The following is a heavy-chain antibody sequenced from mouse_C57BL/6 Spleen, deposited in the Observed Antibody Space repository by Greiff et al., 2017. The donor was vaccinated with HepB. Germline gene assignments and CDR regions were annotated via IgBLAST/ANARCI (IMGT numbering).Heavy chain of an antibody. CDR3: ASGDDGYYTLFAY. CDR1: GYSFTGYF. J-gene: IGHJ3*01. CDR2: INPYNGDT. V-gene: IGHV1-37*01. D-gene: IGHD2-3*01. Sequence: EVKVVESGPELVKPGASVKISCKASGYSFTGYFMNWVKQSHGKSLEWIGRINPYNGDTFYNQKFKGKATLTVDKSSSTAHMELLSLTSEDFAVYYCASGDDGYYTLFAYWGQGTLVTVSA.